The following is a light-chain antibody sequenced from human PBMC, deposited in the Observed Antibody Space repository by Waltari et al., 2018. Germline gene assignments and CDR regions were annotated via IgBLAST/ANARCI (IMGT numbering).Light chain of an antibody. J-gene: IGKJ1*01. CDR1: QGVSKY. Sequence: EVVLTQSPGTLSSSPGERANLTCRASQGVSKYLAWYQQRPGQAPRLLIYAASTRATGIPDRFSGSGSGTDFSLTISRLEPEDFAVYYCQNHERLPATFGQGTKVEIK. CDR3: QNHERLPAT. CDR2: AAS. V-gene: IGKV3-20*01.